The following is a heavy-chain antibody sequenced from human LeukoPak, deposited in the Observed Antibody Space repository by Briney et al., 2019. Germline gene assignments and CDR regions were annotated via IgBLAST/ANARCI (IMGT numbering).Heavy chain of an antibody. Sequence: SGGSLRLSCAASGFTFSSYAMSWVRQAPGKGPEWVANIKQDGSEINYVDSVKGRFIISRDNAKNSLYLQMNSLRVDDTAVYYCAGGSGWITGDWGHGTLVTVSS. J-gene: IGHJ4*01. CDR3: AGGSGWITGD. CDR2: IKQDGSEI. D-gene: IGHD1-14*01. V-gene: IGHV3-7*03. CDR1: GFTFSSYA.